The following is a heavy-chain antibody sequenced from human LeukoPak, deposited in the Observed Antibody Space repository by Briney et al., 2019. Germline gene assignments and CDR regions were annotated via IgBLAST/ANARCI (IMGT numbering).Heavy chain of an antibody. CDR1: GFTFSSYW. Sequence: GGSLRLSCAASGFTFSSYWMHWVRQAPGKGLVWVSRINSDGSSTSYADSVKGRFTISRDNAKNTVFLQMNGLRAEDTAVYYCVRDWGYDSSGYWQKYFDTWGQGTLVTVSS. CDR2: INSDGSST. J-gene: IGHJ4*02. D-gene: IGHD3-22*01. CDR3: VRDWGYDSSGYWQKYFDT. V-gene: IGHV3-74*01.